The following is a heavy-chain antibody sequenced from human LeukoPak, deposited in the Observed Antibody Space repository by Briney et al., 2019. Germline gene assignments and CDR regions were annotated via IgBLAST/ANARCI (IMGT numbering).Heavy chain of an antibody. CDR1: GGSFSGYY. CDR3: ARGGVAGTFHAFDI. Sequence: PSETLSLTCAVYGGSFSGYYWSWIRQPPGKGLEWIGEINHSGSTNYNPSLKSRVTISVDTSKNQFSLKLSSVTAADTAVYYCARGGVAGTFHAFDIWGQGTMVTVSS. V-gene: IGHV4-34*01. CDR2: INHSGST. D-gene: IGHD6-19*01. J-gene: IGHJ3*02.